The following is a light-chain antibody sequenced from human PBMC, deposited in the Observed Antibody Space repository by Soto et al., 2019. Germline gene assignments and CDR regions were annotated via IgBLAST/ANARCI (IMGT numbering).Light chain of an antibody. CDR1: SSDVGGYNH. V-gene: IGLV2-14*01. CDR3: SSYTRTSTYV. J-gene: IGLJ1*01. CDR2: DVS. Sequence: QSALTQPASVSGSPGQSIAISCTGTSSDVGGYNHVSWYQQPPGKAPKLIIYDVSNRPSGVSDRFSGPKSGNTASLTISGLQAEDETDYYCSSYTRTSTYVFGTGTKVSVL.